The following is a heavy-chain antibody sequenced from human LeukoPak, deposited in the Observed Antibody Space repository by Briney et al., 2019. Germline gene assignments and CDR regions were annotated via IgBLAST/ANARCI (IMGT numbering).Heavy chain of an antibody. D-gene: IGHD5-12*01. CDR2: INSNSGAT. V-gene: IGHV1-2*02. CDR1: GYTFTHYI. CDR3: ARDGSLGY. J-gene: IGHJ4*02. Sequence: GASVKVSCKASGYTFTHYIIHWVRQAPGQGLEWMGWINSNSGATNYAQKSQGRVTMTRDTSISTAYMELTRLGSDDTAVYYCARDGSLGYWGQGTLVTVSS.